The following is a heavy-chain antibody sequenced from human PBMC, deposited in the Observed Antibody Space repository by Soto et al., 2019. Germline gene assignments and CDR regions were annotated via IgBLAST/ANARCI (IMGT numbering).Heavy chain of an antibody. CDR3: ASTAGGIDY. CDR2: IXXXARX. CDR1: GGSISSYY. D-gene: IGHD6-13*01. V-gene: IGHV4-59*01. Sequence: XXTLSLTCTVSGGSISSYYWSWIRQPPGXXXXXXGXIXXXARXXYKXXXXXXVTXXXXXXTNHFYLTLRPVPAADTAVYYCASTAGGIDYWGQGTLVPVYS. J-gene: IGHJ4*02.